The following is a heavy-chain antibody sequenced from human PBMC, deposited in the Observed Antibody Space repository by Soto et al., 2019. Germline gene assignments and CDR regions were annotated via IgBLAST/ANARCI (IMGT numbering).Heavy chain of an antibody. Sequence: ASVKVSCKASGYTFTSYGISWVRQAPGQGLEWMGWISAYNGNTNYAQKLQGRVTMTTDTSTSTAYMELRSLRSDDTAVYYCARDKVDTAMVIRWFDPWGQGTLVTVS. CDR2: ISAYNGNT. D-gene: IGHD5-18*01. CDR3: ARDKVDTAMVIRWFDP. CDR1: GYTFTSYG. J-gene: IGHJ5*02. V-gene: IGHV1-18*01.